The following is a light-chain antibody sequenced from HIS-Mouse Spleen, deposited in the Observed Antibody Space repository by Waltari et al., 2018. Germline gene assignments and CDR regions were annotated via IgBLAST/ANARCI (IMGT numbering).Light chain of an antibody. CDR3: AAWDDSLRV. Sequence: QSVLTQPPSASVTPGQRVTISCSGSSSHIGSHAVYWYQQLPGTAPQLLIYRNNPRPSGVPDRFSGSKSGTSASLAISGLRSEDEADYYCAAWDDSLRVFGGGTKLTVL. V-gene: IGLV1-47*01. CDR2: RNN. CDR1: SSHIGSHA. J-gene: IGLJ3*02.